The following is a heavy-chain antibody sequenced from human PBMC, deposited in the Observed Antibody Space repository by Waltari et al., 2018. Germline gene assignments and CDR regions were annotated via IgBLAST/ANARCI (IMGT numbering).Heavy chain of an antibody. Sequence: QVQLQESGPGLVKPSETLSLTCAVSGYSISSGYYWGWIRQPPGKGLEWIGSIYHSGTTYYNRSLKSRVTISVDTSKNQFSLKLSSVTAADTAVYYCAREKVRYYYYGMDVWGQGTTVTVSS. D-gene: IGHD3-10*01. CDR1: GYSISSGYY. J-gene: IGHJ6*02. V-gene: IGHV4-38-2*02. CDR2: IYHSGTT. CDR3: AREKVRYYYYGMDV.